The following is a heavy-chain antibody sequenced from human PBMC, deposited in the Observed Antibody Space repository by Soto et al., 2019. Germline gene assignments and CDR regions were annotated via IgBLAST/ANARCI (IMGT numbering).Heavy chain of an antibody. D-gene: IGHD3-22*01. Sequence: LPSTVSGGSISSGDYYCSLIRHPPGKGLEWIGYIYYSGSTYYNPSLKSRVTISVDTSKNQFSLKLSSVTAADTAVYYCARGTLNYYDSSGSLRHFDYWGQGTLVTVSS. J-gene: IGHJ4*02. CDR1: GGSISSGDYY. CDR3: ARGTLNYYDSSGSLRHFDY. V-gene: IGHV4-30-4*01. CDR2: IYYSGST.